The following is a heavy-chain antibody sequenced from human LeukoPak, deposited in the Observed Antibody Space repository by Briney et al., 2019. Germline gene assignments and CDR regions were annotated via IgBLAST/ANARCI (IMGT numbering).Heavy chain of an antibody. Sequence: PGQSLRLSCAASGFTFNNYGMHWVRPAPGKGLEWVAVISYDGRNKHYPDSVKGRFTISRDISTDTLWLQMDSLRTEDTAVYYCAKGPLRGTAAAIDYWGQGTLVTVSS. D-gene: IGHD2-2*01. CDR3: AKGPLRGTAAAIDY. V-gene: IGHV3-30*18. CDR2: ISYDGRNK. J-gene: IGHJ4*02. CDR1: GFTFNNYG.